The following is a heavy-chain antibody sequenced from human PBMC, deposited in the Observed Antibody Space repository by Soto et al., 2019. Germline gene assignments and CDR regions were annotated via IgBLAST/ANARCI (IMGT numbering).Heavy chain of an antibody. CDR3: ARSALRMNGMDV. J-gene: IGHJ6*02. CDR1: GGTFSSYA. Sequence: ASVKVSCKASGGTFSSYAISWVRQAPGQGLEWMGGIIPIFGTANYAQKFQGRVTITADKSTSTAYMELSSLRSEDTAVYYCARSALRMNGMDVWGQGTKVTVSS. CDR2: IIPIFGTA. D-gene: IGHD2-8*01. V-gene: IGHV1-69*06.